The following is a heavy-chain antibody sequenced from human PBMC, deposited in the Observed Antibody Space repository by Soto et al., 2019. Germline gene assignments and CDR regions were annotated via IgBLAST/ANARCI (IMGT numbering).Heavy chain of an antibody. J-gene: IGHJ4*02. V-gene: IGHV3-72*01. CDR2: IRKQANIYTT. D-gene: IGHD2-2*01. Sequence: SLRLSCVGSGFTFSDHYIDWVRQAPGKGLEWVGRIRKQANIYTTHYAASVKGRFTISRDDPKNSLYLQMNSLKTEDTAVYYCARSGSSTSCYDYWGQGTLVTVSS. CDR1: GFTFSDHY. CDR3: ARSGSSTSCYDY.